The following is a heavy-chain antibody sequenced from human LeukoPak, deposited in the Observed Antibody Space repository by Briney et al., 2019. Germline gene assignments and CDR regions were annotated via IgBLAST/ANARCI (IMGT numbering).Heavy chain of an antibody. CDR3: ARAASGDYVWGSYLYYFDY. D-gene: IGHD3-16*02. CDR1: GFTFSDYY. J-gene: IGHJ4*02. CDR2: ISSSGSTI. V-gene: IGHV3-11*04. Sequence: GGSLRLSCAASGFTFSDYYMSWIRQAPGKGLEWVSYISSSGSTIYYADSVKGRFTISRDNAKNSLYLQMNSLRAEDTAVYYCARAASGDYVWGSYLYYFDYWGQGTLVTVSS.